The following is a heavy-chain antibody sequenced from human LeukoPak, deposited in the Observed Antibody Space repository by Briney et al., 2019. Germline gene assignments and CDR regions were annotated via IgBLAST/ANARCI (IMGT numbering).Heavy chain of an antibody. CDR2: INPNNGGT. CDR1: GYSFTDYY. J-gene: IGHJ4*02. CDR3: ARVMVRGALDY. Sequence: ASVKVSCKASGYSFTDYYIHWVRQAPGQGLEWMGWINPNNGGTNYAQKFQGRVTMTRDTSISTAYMELTRLTSDDPAFYYCARVMVRGALDYWGQGTVVTVSS. V-gene: IGHV1-2*02. D-gene: IGHD3-10*01.